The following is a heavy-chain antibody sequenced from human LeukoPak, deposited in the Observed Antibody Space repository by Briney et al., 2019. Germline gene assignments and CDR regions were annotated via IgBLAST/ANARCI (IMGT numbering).Heavy chain of an antibody. CDR2: IYSGGST. CDR1: GFTVSSNY. J-gene: IGHJ6*02. V-gene: IGHV3-66*01. CDR3: ARDGGFWSGYFSRRREQYYYYGMDV. D-gene: IGHD3-3*01. Sequence: GGSLRLSCAASGFTVSSNYMSWVRQAPGKGLEWVSVIYSGGSTYYADSVKGRFTISRDNSKNTLYLQMNSLRAEDTAVYYCARDGGFWSGYFSRRREQYYYYGMDVWGQGTTVTVSS.